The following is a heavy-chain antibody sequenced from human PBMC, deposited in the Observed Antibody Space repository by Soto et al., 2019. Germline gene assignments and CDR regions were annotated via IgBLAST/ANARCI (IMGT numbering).Heavy chain of an antibody. D-gene: IGHD3-3*01. CDR2: ISAYNGNT. CDR1: GXTFTSYG. Sequence: QVQLVQSGAEVKKPGASXXVSCKASGXTFTSYGXSWVXQXXXXXLXXMGWISAYNGNTNYAQKLQGRVTXTTDXXXXXXXXXXXXXXSDDTAVYYCARDFGDAFWSGYSDYWGQGTLVTVXS. V-gene: IGHV1-18*01. CDR3: ARDFGDAFWSGYSDY. J-gene: IGHJ4*02.